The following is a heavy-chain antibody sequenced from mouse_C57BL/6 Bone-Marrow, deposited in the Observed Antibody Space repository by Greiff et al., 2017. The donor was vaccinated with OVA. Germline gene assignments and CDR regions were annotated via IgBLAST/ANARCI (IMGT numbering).Heavy chain of an antibody. J-gene: IGHJ3*01. Sequence: QVHVQQSGAELVRPGASVTLSCKASGYTFTDYGMHWVKQRPVHGLEWIGAIDPATGGTAYNQKFKGKAILTADKSSSTAYMELHSLTSEDSAVYYCTSAYYYKVWVAYWGQGTRVTVSA. CDR1: GYTFTDYG. D-gene: IGHD1-1*01. CDR3: TSAYYYKVWVAY. CDR2: IDPATGGT. V-gene: IGHV1-15*01.